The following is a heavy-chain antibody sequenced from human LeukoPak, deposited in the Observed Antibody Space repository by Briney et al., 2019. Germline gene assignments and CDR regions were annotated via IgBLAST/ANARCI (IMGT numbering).Heavy chain of an antibody. V-gene: IGHV5-10-1*01. CDR3: ARGTVTTHNWFDP. CDR1: GYSFTSYW. D-gene: IGHD4-11*01. CDR2: IDPSDSYT. Sequence: GESLTISCKGSGYSFTSYWINSVRQMPGKGLEWMGRIDPSDSYTDYSPSFQGHVTLSADKSISTAYLQWSRLKASDTAMYYCARGTVTTHNWFDPWGQGTLVTVSS. J-gene: IGHJ5*02.